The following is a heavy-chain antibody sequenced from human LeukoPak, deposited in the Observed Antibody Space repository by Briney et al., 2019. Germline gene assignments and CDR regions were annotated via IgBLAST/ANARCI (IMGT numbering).Heavy chain of an antibody. CDR2: IIPIFGIA. J-gene: IGHJ5*02. V-gene: IGHV1-69*04. CDR3: ARVYYYGSGSYYSMNWFDP. Sequence: GSSVKVSCEASGGTFSSYAISWVRRAPGQGLEWMGRIIPIFGIANYAQKFQGRVTITADKSTSTAYMELSSLRSEDTAVYYCARVYYYGSGSYYSMNWFDPWGQGTLVTVSS. D-gene: IGHD3-10*01. CDR1: GGTFSSYA.